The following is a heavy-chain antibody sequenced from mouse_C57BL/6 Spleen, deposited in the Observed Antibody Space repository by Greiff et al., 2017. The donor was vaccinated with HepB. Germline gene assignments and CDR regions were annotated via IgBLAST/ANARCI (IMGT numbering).Heavy chain of an antibody. D-gene: IGHD1-1*01. J-gene: IGHJ2*01. V-gene: IGHV1-81*01. CDR3: ARSEFITTVVGDY. CDR1: GYTFTSYG. Sequence: QVHVKQSGAELARPGASVKLSCKASGYTFTSYGISWVKQRTGQGLEWIGEIYPRSGNTYYNEKFKGKATLTADKSSSTAYMELRSLTSEDSAVYFCARSEFITTVVGDYWGQGTTLTVSS. CDR2: IYPRSGNT.